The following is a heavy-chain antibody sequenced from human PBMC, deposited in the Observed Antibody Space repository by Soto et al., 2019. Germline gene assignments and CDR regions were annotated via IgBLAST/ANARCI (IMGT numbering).Heavy chain of an antibody. Sequence: SEPLSLTCTISGGSFSVYYWSWIRQSTGQGLEWSGYIYASGSPYYNPSLRSRVTISADTSKNQISLKLTSPTAADTTVYYCARGVGSSPPHYWGRGPLVTVSS. CDR1: GGSFSVYY. D-gene: IGHD1-26*01. CDR2: IYASGSP. CDR3: ARGVGSSPPHY. J-gene: IGHJ4*02. V-gene: IGHV4-59*01.